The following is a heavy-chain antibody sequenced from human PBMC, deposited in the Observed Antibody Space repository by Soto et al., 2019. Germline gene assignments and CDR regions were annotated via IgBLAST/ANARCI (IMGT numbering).Heavy chain of an antibody. J-gene: IGHJ6*03. Sequence: EVQLVESGGGLVKPGGSLRLSCAASGFTFSSYSMNWVRQAPGKGLEWVSSISSSSSYIYYADSVKGRFTISRDNAKNSLYQLMNSLVAEDTAVYYCARDTPEQLDRLYYYYYYMDVCGKGTTVTVSS. V-gene: IGHV3-21*01. CDR1: GFTFSSYS. D-gene: IGHD1-1*01. CDR2: ISSSSSYI. CDR3: ARDTPEQLDRLYYYYYYMDV.